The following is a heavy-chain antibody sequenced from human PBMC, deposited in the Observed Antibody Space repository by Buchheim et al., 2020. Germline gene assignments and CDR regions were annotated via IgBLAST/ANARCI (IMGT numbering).Heavy chain of an antibody. CDR3: AGGTGQFVYFYGMDV. D-gene: IGHD2-8*01. CDR2: FNYDGRT. J-gene: IGHJ6*02. CDR1: DGSFSSFY. Sequence: QVLLQQGGARLLKPSETLSLTCDVSDGSFSSFYWTWIRQPPGKGLEWIGEFNYDGRTNYSPSLKSRVIISVDRSRNQFYLNLRSVTAADTGVYYCAGGTGQFVYFYGMDVWGQGTT. V-gene: IGHV4-34*01.